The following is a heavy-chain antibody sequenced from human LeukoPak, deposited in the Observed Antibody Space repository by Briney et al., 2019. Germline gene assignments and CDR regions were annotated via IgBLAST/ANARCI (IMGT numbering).Heavy chain of an antibody. Sequence: PGGSLRLSCAASGFTFSSFGMHWVRQAPGKGLEWVAVISYDGSNKYYADSVKGRLTISRDNSQNTLYLQMNSPRLEDTAVYYCGRLMGGYDSYFYGMDVWGQGTTVTVSS. J-gene: IGHJ6*02. V-gene: IGHV3-30*03. D-gene: IGHD5-12*01. CDR1: GFTFSSFG. CDR2: ISYDGSNK. CDR3: GRLMGGYDSYFYGMDV.